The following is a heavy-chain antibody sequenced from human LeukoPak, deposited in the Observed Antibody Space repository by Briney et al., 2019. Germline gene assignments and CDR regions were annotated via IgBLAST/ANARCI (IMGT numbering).Heavy chain of an antibody. CDR1: GGSISSYY. V-gene: IGHV4-34*01. CDR3: AIAVAGTDRKRYFDY. D-gene: IGHD6-19*01. CDR2: INHSGST. Sequence: SETLSLTCTVSGGSISSYYWSWIRQPPGKGLEWIGEINHSGSTNYNPSLKSRVTISVDTSKNQFSLKLSSVTAADTAVYYCAIAVAGTDRKRYFDYWGQGTLVTVSS. J-gene: IGHJ4*02.